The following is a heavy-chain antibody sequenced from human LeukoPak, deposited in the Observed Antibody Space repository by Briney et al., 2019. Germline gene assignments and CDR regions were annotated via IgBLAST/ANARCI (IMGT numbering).Heavy chain of an antibody. D-gene: IGHD6-13*01. J-gene: IGHJ5*02. CDR3: TLNSWYENGFDP. Sequence: GGSLRLSCAASGFTFSGSAVHWVRQASGKGLEWVGRIRSKANYYATAYAASVKGRFTVSRDDSKNTAYLQMNRLRTEDTAVYYCTLNSWYENGFDPWGQGTLVTVSS. V-gene: IGHV3-73*01. CDR2: IRSKANYYAT. CDR1: GFTFSGSA.